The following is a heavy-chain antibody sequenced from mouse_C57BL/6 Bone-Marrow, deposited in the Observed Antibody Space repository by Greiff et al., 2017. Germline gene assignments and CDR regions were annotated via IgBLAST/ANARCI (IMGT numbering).Heavy chain of an antibody. J-gene: IGHJ4*01. V-gene: IGHV7-1*01. D-gene: IGHD6-2*01. Sequence: EVQLVESGGGLVQSGRSLRLSCATSGFTFSDFYMEWVRQAPGKGLEWIAASRNKANDYTTEYSASVKGRFIVSRDTSQSILYLQMNALRAEDTAIYYCARDAGGSLSYAMDYWGQGTSVTVSS. CDR3: ARDAGGSLSYAMDY. CDR1: GFTFSDFY. CDR2: SRNKANDYTT.